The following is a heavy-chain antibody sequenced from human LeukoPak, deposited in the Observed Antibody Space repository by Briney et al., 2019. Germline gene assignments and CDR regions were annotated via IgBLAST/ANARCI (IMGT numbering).Heavy chain of an antibody. CDR1: GFTFSNYA. Sequence: GGSLRLSCAASGFTFSNYAMHWVRQAPGKGLEWVAGISYDGSNKYYADAVKGRFTISRDNSKNTLYLQMNSLRAEGTAVYYCAKGGEYQLPGDYWGQGTLVTVSS. V-gene: IGHV3-30-3*01. CDR2: ISYDGSNK. CDR3: AKGGEYQLPGDY. D-gene: IGHD2-2*01. J-gene: IGHJ4*02.